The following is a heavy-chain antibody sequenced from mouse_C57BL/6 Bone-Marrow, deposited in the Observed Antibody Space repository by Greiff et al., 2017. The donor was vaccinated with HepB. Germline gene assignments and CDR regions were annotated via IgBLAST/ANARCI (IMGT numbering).Heavy chain of an antibody. Sequence: EVQRVESGPELVKPGASVKISCKASGYSFTGYYMNWVKQSPEKSLEWIGEINPSTGGTTYNQKFKAKATLTVDKSSSTAYMQLKSLTSEDSAVYYCARFDGLYWGQGTTLTVSS. J-gene: IGHJ2*01. CDR3: ARFDGLY. CDR2: INPSTGGT. CDR1: GYSFTGYY. V-gene: IGHV1-42*01. D-gene: IGHD2-3*01.